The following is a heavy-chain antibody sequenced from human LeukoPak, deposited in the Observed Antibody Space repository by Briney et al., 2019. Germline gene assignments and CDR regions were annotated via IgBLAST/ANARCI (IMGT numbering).Heavy chain of an antibody. V-gene: IGHV3-15*01. J-gene: IGHJ3*02. Sequence: GGSLRLSCAASGFTFSNAWMSWVRQAPGKGLEWVGRIKSKTDGGTTDYAVPVKGRFTISRDDSKNTLYLQMNSLKTEDTAVYYCTTLAGLGTFDIWGQGTMVTVSS. CDR1: GFTFSNAW. D-gene: IGHD1-26*01. CDR2: IKSKTDGGTT. CDR3: TTLAGLGTFDI.